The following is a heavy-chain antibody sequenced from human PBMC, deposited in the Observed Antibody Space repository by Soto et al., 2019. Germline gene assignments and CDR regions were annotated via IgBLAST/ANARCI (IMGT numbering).Heavy chain of an antibody. D-gene: IGHD5-12*01. CDR2: IIPIFGTA. V-gene: IGHV1-69*13. CDR1: GGTFSSYA. J-gene: IGHJ5*02. Sequence: GASVKVSCKASGGTFSSYAISWVRRAPGQGLEWMGWIIPIFGTANYAQKFQGRVTITADESTSTAYMELSSLRSEDTAVYYCARDVSDHDGPNWFDPWGQGTLVTVSS. CDR3: ARDVSDHDGPNWFDP.